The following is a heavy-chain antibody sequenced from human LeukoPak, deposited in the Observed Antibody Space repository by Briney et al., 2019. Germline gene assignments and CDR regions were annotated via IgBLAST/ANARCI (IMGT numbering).Heavy chain of an antibody. CDR2: ISGSGGST. Sequence: TGGTLRLSCAASGFTFSSYGMSWVRQAPGKGLEWVSAISGSGGSTYYADSVKGRFTISRDNAKNTLYLQMNSLRAEDTAVYYCARARGYYGAFDIWGQGTMVTVSS. V-gene: IGHV3-23*01. J-gene: IGHJ3*02. CDR1: GFTFSSYG. CDR3: ARARGYYGAFDI. D-gene: IGHD3-3*01.